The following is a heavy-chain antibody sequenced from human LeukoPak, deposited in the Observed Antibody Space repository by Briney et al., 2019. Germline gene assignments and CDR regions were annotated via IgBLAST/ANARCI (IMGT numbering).Heavy chain of an antibody. CDR2: IRYDGSNK. CDR1: GFTFSSYG. CDR3: AKDSSSGSSGSFRDY. D-gene: IGHD3-22*01. J-gene: IGHJ4*02. Sequence: GGSLRLSCAASGFTFSSYGMHWVRQAPGKGLEWVAFIRYDGSNKYYADSVKGRFTISRDNSKNTLYLQMNSLRAGDTAVYYCAKDSSSGSSGSFRDYWGQGTLVTVSS. V-gene: IGHV3-30*02.